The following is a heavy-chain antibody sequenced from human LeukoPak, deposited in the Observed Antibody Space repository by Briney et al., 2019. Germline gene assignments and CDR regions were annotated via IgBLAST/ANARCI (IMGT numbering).Heavy chain of an antibody. Sequence: GGSLRLSCATSGFTFNGFWMSWVRQAPGKGLEWVANIKQDGSDIYYLGSVRGRFTISRDNAKNSLYLQMNSLRAEDTAVYYCARDRRNPPTTVHPNYYYYYGMDVWGQGTTVTVSS. CDR1: GFTFNGFW. V-gene: IGHV3-7*01. CDR2: IKQDGSDI. J-gene: IGHJ6*02. D-gene: IGHD4-17*01. CDR3: ARDRRNPPTTVHPNYYYYYGMDV.